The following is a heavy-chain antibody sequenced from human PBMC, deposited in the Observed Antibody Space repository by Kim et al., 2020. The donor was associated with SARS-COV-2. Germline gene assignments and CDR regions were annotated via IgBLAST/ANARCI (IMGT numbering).Heavy chain of an antibody. CDR2: ISYDGTNK. Sequence: GGSLRLSCAASGFTFSSYSMHWVRHTPGEGLEWVAIISYDGTNKYYTDSLKGRFTISRDNSKNTLYLQMNSLRAEDTAVYYCAKSRVTSSASSDFWGQGTLVTVSS. V-gene: IGHV3-30*18. D-gene: IGHD2-2*01. CDR1: GFTFSSYS. CDR3: AKSRVTSSASSDF. J-gene: IGHJ4*02.